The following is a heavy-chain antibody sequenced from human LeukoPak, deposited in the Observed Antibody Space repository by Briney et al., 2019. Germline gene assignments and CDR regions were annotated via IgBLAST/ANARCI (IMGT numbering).Heavy chain of an antibody. D-gene: IGHD3-10*02. CDR3: ARGIFGEGLD. V-gene: IGHV3-74*01. J-gene: IGHJ4*02. Sequence: PGGSLRLSCAASGFTLSNYWMHWVRRAPGKGPVWVSRINSDGSSTSYADSVKGRFNISRDNAKSTLYLQMNSLRAEDTAVYYCARGIFGEGLDWGQGTLVTVSS. CDR2: INSDGSST. CDR1: GFTLSNYW.